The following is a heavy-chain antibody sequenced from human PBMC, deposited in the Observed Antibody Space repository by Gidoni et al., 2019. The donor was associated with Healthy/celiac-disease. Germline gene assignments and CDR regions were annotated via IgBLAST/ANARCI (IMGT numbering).Heavy chain of an antibody. CDR1: GYTLTELS. CDR2: FDPEDGET. CDR3: ATDESLSGGRG. V-gene: IGHV1-24*01. J-gene: IGHJ4*02. Sequence: QVQLVQSGAEVKKPGASVKVSCKVSGYTLTELSMHWVRQAPGKGLAWMGGFDPEDGETIYAQKFQGRVTMTEDTFTDPAYMELSSLRSEDPAVYSCATDESLSGGRGWGQGTLVTVSS. D-gene: IGHD2-15*01.